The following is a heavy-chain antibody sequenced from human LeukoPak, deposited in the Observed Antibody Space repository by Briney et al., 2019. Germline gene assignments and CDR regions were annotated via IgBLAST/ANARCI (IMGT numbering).Heavy chain of an antibody. V-gene: IGHV4-38-2*01. CDR2: IYHSGNT. J-gene: IGHJ4*02. D-gene: IGHD6-13*01. Sequence: WETLSLTCAVSGYSISSGYYWGWIRQPPGKRLEWIGSIYHSGNTYSNPSLKSRVTQSVDTPKNQFSLKLSSVTAADTAVYYCARLTYTSPEFWGQGTLVTVSS. CDR1: GYSISSGYY. CDR3: ARLTYTSPEF.